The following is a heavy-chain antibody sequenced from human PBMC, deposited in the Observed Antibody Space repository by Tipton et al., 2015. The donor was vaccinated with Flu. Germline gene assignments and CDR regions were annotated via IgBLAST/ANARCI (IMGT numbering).Heavy chain of an antibody. Sequence: PGLVKPSETLSLTCSVSGASISSYYWSWIRQPPGKGLEWIGYFSYSGTTNYNPSLRSRVTISVDTSKNQFSLSLSSGTAADTALYFCARVPDSYWYFDVWGRGTLVTVSS. V-gene: IGHV4-59*01. CDR1: GASISSYY. CDR3: ARVPDSYWYFDV. J-gene: IGHJ2*01. D-gene: IGHD3-10*01. CDR2: FSYSGTT.